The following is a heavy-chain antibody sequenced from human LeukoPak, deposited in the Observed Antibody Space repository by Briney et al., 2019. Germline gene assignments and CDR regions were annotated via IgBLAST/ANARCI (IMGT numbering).Heavy chain of an antibody. CDR1: GGSISSYY. V-gene: IGHV4-59*08. J-gene: IGHJ6*03. Sequence: SETLSLTCTVSGGSISSYYWSWIRQPPGKGLEWIGNIYYSGSTNYNPSFKSRVTISVDTSKNQFSLKLSSVTAADTAVYYCARQTTFSSGRLNYYYYYMDVWGKGTTVTVSS. CDR3: ARQTTFSSGRLNYYYYYMDV. D-gene: IGHD6-19*01. CDR2: IYYSGST.